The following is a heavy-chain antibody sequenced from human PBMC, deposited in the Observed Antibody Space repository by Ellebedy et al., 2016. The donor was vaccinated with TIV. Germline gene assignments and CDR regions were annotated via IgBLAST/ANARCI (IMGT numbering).Heavy chain of an antibody. CDR3: ARGLRGSRYSVGY. Sequence: SETLSLTXAVYGGSFSGYYWSWIRQPPGKGLEWIGEINHSGSTNYNPSLKSRVTISVDTSKNQFSLKLSSVTAADTAVYYCARGLRGSRYSVGYWGQGTLVTVSS. CDR1: GGSFSGYY. J-gene: IGHJ4*02. CDR2: INHSGST. D-gene: IGHD6-13*01. V-gene: IGHV4-34*01.